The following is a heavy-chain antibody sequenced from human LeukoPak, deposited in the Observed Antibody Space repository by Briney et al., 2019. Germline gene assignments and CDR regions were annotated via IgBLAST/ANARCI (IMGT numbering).Heavy chain of an antibody. CDR3: AKAQNVLLWFGELSGAVAFDY. Sequence: GGSLRLSCAASGFTFSSYGMHWVRQAPGKGREGVAVISYDGSKKYYADSVKGRFTISRDNSKNTLYLQMNSLRAEDTAVYYCAKAQNVLLWFGELSGAVAFDYWGQGTLVTVSS. CDR2: ISYDGSKK. J-gene: IGHJ4*02. CDR1: GFTFSSYG. D-gene: IGHD3-10*01. V-gene: IGHV3-30*18.